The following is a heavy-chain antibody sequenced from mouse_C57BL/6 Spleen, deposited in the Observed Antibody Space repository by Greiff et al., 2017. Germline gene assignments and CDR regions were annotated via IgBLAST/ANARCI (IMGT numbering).Heavy chain of an antibody. CDR1: GFTFSSYA. CDR2: ISDGGSYT. J-gene: IGHJ2*01. CDR3: ARDSQLDLYYFDY. V-gene: IGHV5-4*01. D-gene: IGHD4-1*02. Sequence: VESGGGLVKPGGSLKLSCAASGFTFSSYAMSWVRQTPEKRLEWVATISDGGSYTYYPDNVKGRFTISRDNAKNNLYLQMSHLKSEDTAMYYCARDSQLDLYYFDYWGQGTTLTVSS.